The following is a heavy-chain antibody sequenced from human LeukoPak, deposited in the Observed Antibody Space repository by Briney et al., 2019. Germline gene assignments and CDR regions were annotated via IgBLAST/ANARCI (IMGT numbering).Heavy chain of an antibody. CDR3: ATGYCSGGSCYYYFDY. CDR2: INPNSGGT. D-gene: IGHD2-15*01. V-gene: IGHV1-2*02. Sequence: ASVKVSCKASGYTFTGYYMHWVRQAPGQGLEWMGWINPNSGGTNYAQKFQGRVTMTRDTSISTAYMELSRLRSDDTAVYYCATGYCSGGSCYYYFDYWGQGTLVTVSS. CDR1: GYTFTGYY. J-gene: IGHJ4*02.